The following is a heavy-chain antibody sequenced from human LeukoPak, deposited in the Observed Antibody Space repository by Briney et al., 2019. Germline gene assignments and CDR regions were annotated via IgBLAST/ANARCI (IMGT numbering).Heavy chain of an antibody. CDR1: GGSFSGYY. D-gene: IGHD2-21*02. Sequence: SETLSLTCAVYGGSFSGYYWSWIRQPPGKGLEWIGEINHSGSTNYNPSLKSRVTISVDTSKNQLSLKLSSVTAADTAVYYCARGDVTAAPYFDYWGQGTLVTVSS. CDR2: INHSGST. CDR3: ARGDVTAAPYFDY. V-gene: IGHV4-34*01. J-gene: IGHJ4*02.